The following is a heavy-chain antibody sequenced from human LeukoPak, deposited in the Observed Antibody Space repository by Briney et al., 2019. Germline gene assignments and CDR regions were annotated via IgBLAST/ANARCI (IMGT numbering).Heavy chain of an antibody. J-gene: IGHJ4*02. CDR2: IYYSGST. D-gene: IGHD3-22*01. V-gene: IGHV4-59*12. CDR1: GGSISSYY. Sequence: PSETLSLTCTVSGGSISSYYWSWIRQPPGKGLEWIGYIYYSGSTNYNPSLKSRVTISVDTSKNQFSLKLSSVTAADTAVYYCARGLTTDVEYYYDSSGYYRYYFDYWGQGTLVTVSS. CDR3: ARGLTTDVEYYYDSSGYYRYYFDY.